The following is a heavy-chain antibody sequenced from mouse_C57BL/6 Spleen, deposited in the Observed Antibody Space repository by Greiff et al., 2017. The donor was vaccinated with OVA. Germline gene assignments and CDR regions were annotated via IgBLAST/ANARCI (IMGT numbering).Heavy chain of an antibody. CDR1: GFSLSTFGMG. CDR3: ARIYYYGSRYYFDY. CDR2: IWWDDDK. V-gene: IGHV8-8*01. D-gene: IGHD1-1*01. J-gene: IGHJ2*01. Sequence: QVTLKECGPGILQPSQTLSLTCSFSGFSLSTFGMGVGWIRQPSGKGLEWLAHIWWDDDKYYNPALKSRLTISKDTSKNQVFLKIANVDTADTATYYCARIYYYGSRYYFDYWGQGTTLTVSS.